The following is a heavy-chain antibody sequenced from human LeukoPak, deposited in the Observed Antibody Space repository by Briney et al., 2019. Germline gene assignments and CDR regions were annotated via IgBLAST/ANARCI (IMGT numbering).Heavy chain of an antibody. CDR1: GYTFTDYY. CDR3: ASGYCSDTSCYVGWIDP. V-gene: IGHV1-2*02. D-gene: IGHD2-2*03. CDR2: INRNNGGT. Sequence: ASVKVSCKASGYTFTDYYIHWVRQAPGQGLEWMGWINRNNGGTKYAQKFQGRVTMTRDTSISTAYMELSRLRSDDTAVYYCASGYCSDTSCYVGWIDPWGQGTLVTVSS. J-gene: IGHJ5*02.